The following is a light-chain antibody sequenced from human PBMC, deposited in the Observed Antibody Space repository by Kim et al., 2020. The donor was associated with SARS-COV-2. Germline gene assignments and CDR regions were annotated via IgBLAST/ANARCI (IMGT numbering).Light chain of an antibody. CDR1: KLGDKY. Sequence: VSPGQTTSIPCSGDKLGDKYACWYQQKPGQAPVLVIYQDSKRPSGIPERFSGSNSGNTATLTISGTQAMDEADYYCQAWDSSTVVFGGGTQLTVL. J-gene: IGLJ2*01. V-gene: IGLV3-1*01. CDR2: QDS. CDR3: QAWDSSTVV.